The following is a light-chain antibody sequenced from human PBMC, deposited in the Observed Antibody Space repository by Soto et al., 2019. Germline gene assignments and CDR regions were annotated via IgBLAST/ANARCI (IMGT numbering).Light chain of an antibody. J-gene: IGLJ1*01. V-gene: IGLV2-8*01. Sequence: QSMLTKPPSASGSLGQSVTISCTGTSSDVGGYKYVSWYQQHPGKAPKLLIYEVSKRPSGVPDRFSGSKSGNTASLTVSGLQAEDEADYYCSSYADNNNFVFGTGTKVTVL. CDR1: SSDVGGYKY. CDR3: SSYADNNNFV. CDR2: EVS.